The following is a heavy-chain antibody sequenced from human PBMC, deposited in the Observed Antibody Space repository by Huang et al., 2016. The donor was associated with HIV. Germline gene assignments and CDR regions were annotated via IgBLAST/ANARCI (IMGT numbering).Heavy chain of an antibody. CDR3: ARDSRWGIVATTLSYFDY. Sequence: QPQLVESGGGVVQRGGYLRLSCAASEFNFHVYGMHWLRQAPGKGLEWLSFVGFDGSNEYYIDSVKGRFTISRDNSKKMLFLEMDNLRPEDTAVYFCARDSRWGIVATTLSYFDYWGQGTLVTVSS. J-gene: IGHJ4*02. CDR2: VGFDGSNE. D-gene: IGHD5-12*01. CDR1: EFNFHVYG. V-gene: IGHV3-30*02.